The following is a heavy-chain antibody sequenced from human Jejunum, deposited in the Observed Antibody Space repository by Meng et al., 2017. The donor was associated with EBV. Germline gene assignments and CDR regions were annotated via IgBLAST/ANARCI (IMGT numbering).Heavy chain of an antibody. CDR2: IYWDNDQ. CDR3: AHRHWDNSGWYGGQFDY. J-gene: IGHJ4*02. D-gene: IGHD6-19*01. Sequence: QSTLKEAVPTLLKPISPPKLTCTCSGFSVSTSGGGVGWIRQHPGKALEWLALIYWDNDQRYSPSLKSRLTITRDTSRNQVVLTMTNMDPVDTATYYCAHRHWDNSGWYGGQFDYWGQGTLVTVSS. CDR1: GFSVSTSGGG. V-gene: IGHV2-5*02.